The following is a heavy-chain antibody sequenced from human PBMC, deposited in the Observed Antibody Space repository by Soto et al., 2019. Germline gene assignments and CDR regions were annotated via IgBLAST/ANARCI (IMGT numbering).Heavy chain of an antibody. Sequence: QVQLVQSGAEVKKPGSSVKVSCKASGGTFSSYTISWVRQAPGQGLVWKGRIIPILGIANYAQKFEGRVKITADKSTSTAYMELSSLRSEDTAVYYCAGGRNIAARQRVNDNRFAPWGQGTLVTVST. D-gene: IGHD6-6*01. CDR3: AGGRNIAARQRVNDNRFAP. J-gene: IGHJ5*02. V-gene: IGHV1-69*02. CDR2: IIPILGIA. CDR1: GGTFSSYT.